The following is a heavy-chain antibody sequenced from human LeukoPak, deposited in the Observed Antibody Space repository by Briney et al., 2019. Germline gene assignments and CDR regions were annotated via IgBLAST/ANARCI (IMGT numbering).Heavy chain of an antibody. CDR2: VHYDGSNK. CDR3: ANDPWDY. Sequence: GGSLRLSCAASGFTFSSYGIHWVRQALGKGPEWVAFVHYDGSNKYYADSVKGRFTVSRDNSKNTVYLEMNSLNSEDTAVYYCANDPWDYWGQGTLVTVSS. CDR1: GFTFSSYG. J-gene: IGHJ4*02. V-gene: IGHV3-30*02.